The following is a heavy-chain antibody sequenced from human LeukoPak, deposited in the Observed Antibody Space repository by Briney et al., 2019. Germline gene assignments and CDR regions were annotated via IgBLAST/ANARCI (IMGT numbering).Heavy chain of an antibody. D-gene: IGHD5-18*01. CDR2: INHSGST. V-gene: IGHV4-34*01. J-gene: IGHJ6*03. CDR3: ARTTEGGYTYDYFYYYYMDV. Sequence: SETLSLTCAVYGGSFSGYYWSWLRQPPGKELEGIGEINHSGSTNYNHSLKSRVTISVDTSKNQFSLKLSSVTAADTAVYYCARTTEGGYTYDYFYYYYMDVWGKGTTVTISS. CDR1: GGSFSGYY.